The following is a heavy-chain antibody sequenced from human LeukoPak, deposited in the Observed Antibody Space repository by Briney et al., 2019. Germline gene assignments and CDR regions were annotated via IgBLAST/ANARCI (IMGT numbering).Heavy chain of an antibody. CDR3: ARNHRLFYSSSEYYFDY. Sequence: SETLSLTCTVSGGSMSGYYWSWIRQPPGKGLEWIGCIYYSGSTNYNPSLKSRVTISVDTSKNQFSLKVSSVTAADTAVYYCARNHRLFYSSSEYYFDYWGQGTLVTVSS. CDR2: IYYSGST. J-gene: IGHJ4*02. D-gene: IGHD6-13*01. V-gene: IGHV4-59*08. CDR1: GGSMSGYY.